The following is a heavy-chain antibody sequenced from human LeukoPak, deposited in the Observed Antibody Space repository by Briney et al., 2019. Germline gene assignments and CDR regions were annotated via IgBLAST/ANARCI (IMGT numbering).Heavy chain of an antibody. Sequence: GASXXVSCKASGYTFTSYDINWVRQATGQGGEWMGWMNPNSGNTGYAQKFQGRVTMTRNTSISTAYMELSSLRSEDTAVYYCARGNICTNGVCYTGVRYWGQGTLVTVSS. CDR1: GYTFTSYD. CDR2: MNPNSGNT. J-gene: IGHJ4*02. D-gene: IGHD2-8*01. CDR3: ARGNICTNGVCYTGVRY. V-gene: IGHV1-8*01.